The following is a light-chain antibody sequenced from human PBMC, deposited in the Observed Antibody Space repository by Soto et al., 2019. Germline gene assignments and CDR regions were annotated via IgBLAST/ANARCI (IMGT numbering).Light chain of an antibody. Sequence: QSVLTQPASVSGSPGQSISISYTGTSSDVGNFNLVSWYQHHPGKAPKLIIFEVSRRPSGVSNRFSGSKSGNTASLTISGLQTEDEADYHCCSYAGTNTYVFGTGTKLTVL. CDR3: CSYAGTNTYV. CDR2: EVS. J-gene: IGLJ1*01. CDR1: SSDVGNFNL. V-gene: IGLV2-23*02.